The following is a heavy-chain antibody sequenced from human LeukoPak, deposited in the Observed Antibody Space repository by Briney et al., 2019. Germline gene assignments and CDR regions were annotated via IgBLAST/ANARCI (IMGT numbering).Heavy chain of an antibody. CDR3: ARPDYDSSGTDY. Sequence: SETLSPTCSVSGASISSSNYYWAWIRQPPGKGLEWIGSIYHSGRTYYNPSLKSRVTISVDTSKNQFSLKLSSVTAADTAVYYCARPDYDSSGTDYWGQGTLVTVSS. V-gene: IGHV4-39*01. CDR2: IYHSGRT. CDR1: GASISSSNYY. J-gene: IGHJ4*02. D-gene: IGHD3-22*01.